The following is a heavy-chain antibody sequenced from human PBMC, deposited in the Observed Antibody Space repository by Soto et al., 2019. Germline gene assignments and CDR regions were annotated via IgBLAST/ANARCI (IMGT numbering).Heavy chain of an antibody. CDR2: ISAHNGNT. CDR1: GYTFTSYG. CDR3: ARGRYGDY. Sequence: QVHLVQSGAEVKKPGASVKVSCKGSGYTFTSYGITWVRQAPGQGLEWMGWISAHNGNTDYAQKLQGRVTVTRDTSTSTASMELRSLSSDDPAVYYCARGRYGDYWGQGALVTVSS. D-gene: IGHD1-1*01. J-gene: IGHJ4*02. V-gene: IGHV1-18*01.